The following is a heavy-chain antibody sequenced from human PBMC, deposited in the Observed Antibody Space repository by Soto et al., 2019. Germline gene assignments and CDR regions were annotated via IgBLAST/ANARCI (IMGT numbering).Heavy chain of an antibody. CDR3: AKIPYYGSGSSSHYYYYMDV. D-gene: IGHD3-10*01. Sequence: GGSLRLSCAASGFTFSSYAMSWVRQAPGKGLEWVSAISGSGGSTYYADSVKGRFTISRDNSKNTLYLQMNSLRAEDTAVYYCAKIPYYGSGSSSHYYYYMDVWGKGTTVTVSS. CDR1: GFTFSSYA. V-gene: IGHV3-23*01. CDR2: ISGSGGST. J-gene: IGHJ6*03.